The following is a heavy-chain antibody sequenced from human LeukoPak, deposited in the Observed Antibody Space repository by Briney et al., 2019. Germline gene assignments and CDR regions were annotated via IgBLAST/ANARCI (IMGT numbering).Heavy chain of an antibody. CDR3: TKDSHRRSDY. CDR2: IWYDGSNK. CDR1: GFTFSSYG. Sequence: PGRSLRLSCAASGFTFSSYGMHWVRQAPGKGLEWVAVIWYDGSNKYYADSVKGRFTISRDNSKNTLYLQMNSLRAEDTAVYYCTKDSHRRSDYWDQGTLLTVSS. D-gene: IGHD1-14*01. V-gene: IGHV3-33*06. J-gene: IGHJ4*02.